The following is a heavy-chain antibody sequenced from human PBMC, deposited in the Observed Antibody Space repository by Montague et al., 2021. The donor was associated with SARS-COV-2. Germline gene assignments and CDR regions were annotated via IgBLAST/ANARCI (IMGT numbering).Heavy chain of an antibody. J-gene: IGHJ5*01. CDR2: IYYSGST. CDR1: GGSISSGGYY. V-gene: IGHV4-31*03. CDR3: ARAVSITIFGVVGWFDP. Sequence: TLSLTCTVSGGSISSGGYYWSWIRQHPGKGLVWRVYIYYSGSTYYTPSIKIRVTISVYTSKNQFSLKLSSVTAADTSVYYCARAVSITIFGVVGWFDPWGQGTLVTVSS. D-gene: IGHD3-3*01.